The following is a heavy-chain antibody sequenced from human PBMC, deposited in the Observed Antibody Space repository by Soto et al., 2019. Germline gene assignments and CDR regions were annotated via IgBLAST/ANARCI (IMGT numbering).Heavy chain of an antibody. J-gene: IGHJ1*01. CDR2: IIPIFGTA. CDR1: GGTFSSYA. CDR3: ASNAHSGSSSYFQH. V-gene: IGHV1-69*12. D-gene: IGHD1-26*01. Sequence: HVQLVQSGAEVKKPGSSVKVSCKASGGTFSSYAISWVRQAPGHGLEWMGGIIPIFGTANYAQKFQGRVTITADESTSTAYMELCSLRSEDTAVYYCASNAHSGSSSYFQHWGQGTLVTVSS.